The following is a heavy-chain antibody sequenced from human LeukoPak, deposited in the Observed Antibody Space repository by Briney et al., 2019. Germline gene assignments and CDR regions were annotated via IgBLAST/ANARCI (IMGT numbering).Heavy chain of an antibody. D-gene: IGHD2-21*01. V-gene: IGHV3-23*01. CDR2: IIESGEST. Sequence: PGGSLRLSCAASGFTFNKYAMYWVRQAPGKGLEWVSAIIESGESTYYTDSVKGRFTISRDNSKNTLYLQMNSLRAEDAAVYYCAKAPVTSCRGAYCYPFDYWGQGTLVTVSS. J-gene: IGHJ4*02. CDR3: AKAPVTSCRGAYCYPFDY. CDR1: GFTFNKYA.